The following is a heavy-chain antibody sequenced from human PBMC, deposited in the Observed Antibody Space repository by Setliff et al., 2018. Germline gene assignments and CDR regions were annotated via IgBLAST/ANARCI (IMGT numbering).Heavy chain of an antibody. CDR3: ARDVFPYHYEGAFDI. J-gene: IGHJ3*02. Sequence: ASVKVSCKASGYTFTSHYMHWVRQAPGLGLEWMGSINPSSGRTSYAQKFQGRVTMTRDTSTSTVYMDMSSLRSEDTAVYYCARDVFPYHYEGAFDIWGQGTMVTVSS. D-gene: IGHD3-22*01. CDR1: GYTFTSHY. CDR2: INPSSGRT. V-gene: IGHV1-46*01.